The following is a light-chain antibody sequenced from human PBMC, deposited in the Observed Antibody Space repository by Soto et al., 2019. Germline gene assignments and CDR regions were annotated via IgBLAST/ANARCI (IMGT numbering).Light chain of an antibody. V-gene: IGKV1-5*01. Sequence: IQMTQSPSTLSASVGDRVIITCRASQTIGNWLAWYQQKTGKAPKLLIYDASSLERGVPSRFSGSRSGTEFTLTISSLQPDDFATYYCQQYDSYSYTFGQGTKLEIK. CDR2: DAS. CDR1: QTIGNW. J-gene: IGKJ2*01. CDR3: QQYDSYSYT.